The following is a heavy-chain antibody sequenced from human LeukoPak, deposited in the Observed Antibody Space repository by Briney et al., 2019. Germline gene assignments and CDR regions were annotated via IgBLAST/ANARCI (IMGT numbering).Heavy chain of an antibody. CDR1: GFTFSDYY. CDR2: IRNKASSYTT. CDR3: ARGVLWSGYFYFDY. D-gene: IGHD3-3*01. V-gene: IGHV3-72*01. J-gene: IGHJ4*02. Sequence: GGSLRLSCAVSGFTFSDYYMDWVRQAPGKGLEWVGRIRNKASSYTTEYAASVKGRFTISRDDSKASLHLQMNSLKAEDTAVYYCARGVLWSGYFYFDYWGQGTLVTVSA.